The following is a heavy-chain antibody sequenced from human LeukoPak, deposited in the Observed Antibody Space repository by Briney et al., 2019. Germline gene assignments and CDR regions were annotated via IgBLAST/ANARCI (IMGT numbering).Heavy chain of an antibody. Sequence: SETLSLTCTVSGASVSSGSYYWGWIRQPPGKGLEWIGSIYYSGSTYYNPSLKSRVTISVDTSKNQFSLKLSSVTAADTAVYYCASLLPSFGFSFPFDYWGQGTLVTVSS. CDR2: IYYSGST. V-gene: IGHV4-39*01. D-gene: IGHD3-10*01. J-gene: IGHJ4*02. CDR3: ASLLPSFGFSFPFDY. CDR1: GASVSSGSYY.